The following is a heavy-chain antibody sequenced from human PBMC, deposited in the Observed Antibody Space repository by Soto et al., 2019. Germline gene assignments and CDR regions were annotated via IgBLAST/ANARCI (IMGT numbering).Heavy chain of an antibody. CDR2: IWYDGTQK. D-gene: IGHD4-17*01. J-gene: IGHJ4*02. V-gene: IGHV3-33*01. CDR1: GFTFNTYS. CDR3: ARAGGTTVTGLWHFDS. Sequence: GSLRLSCEASGFTFNTYSMHWVRQPPGKGLEWLAAIWYDGTQKYYADSVKGRFIISRDNSKKTLYLEMNSLRAEDTAVYYCARAGGTTVTGLWHFDSWGQGTLVTVSS.